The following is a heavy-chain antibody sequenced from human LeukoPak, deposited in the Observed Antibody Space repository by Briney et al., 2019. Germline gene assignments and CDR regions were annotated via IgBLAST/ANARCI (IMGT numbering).Heavy chain of an antibody. V-gene: IGHV3-23*01. Sequence: PGGSLRLSCAVSEFTFSSYAMSWVRQTPGKGLEWVSSISGSGGSTYYADSVKGHFTISRDNSKNTLYLQMSSLGADDTAVYYCAKGSKPHISLAGIFDYWGQGALVTVSS. D-gene: IGHD1-20*01. CDR3: AKGSKPHISLAGIFDY. CDR2: ISGSGGST. J-gene: IGHJ4*02. CDR1: EFTFSSYA.